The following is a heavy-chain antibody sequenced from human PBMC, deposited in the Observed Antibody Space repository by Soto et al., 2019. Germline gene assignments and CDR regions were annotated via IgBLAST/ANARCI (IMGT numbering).Heavy chain of an antibody. CDR2: IYYSGST. D-gene: IGHD3-22*01. V-gene: IGHV4-59*12. J-gene: IGHJ6*02. CDR3: ARGQRYYYDSRGYPRYYYYYGMDV. CDR1: GGSISSYY. Sequence: SETLSLTCTVSGGSISSYYWSWIRQPPGKGLEWIGYIYYSGSTNYNPSLKSRVTISVDTSKNQFSLKLSSVTAADTAVYYCARGQRYYYDSRGYPRYYYYYGMDVWGQGTTVTVSS.